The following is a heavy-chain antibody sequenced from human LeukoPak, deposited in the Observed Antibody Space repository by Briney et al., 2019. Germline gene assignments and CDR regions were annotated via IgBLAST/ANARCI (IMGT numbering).Heavy chain of an antibody. CDR2: ISGSSSYI. V-gene: IGHV3-21*01. J-gene: IGHJ4*02. Sequence: PGGSLRLSCAASGFTFSSYSMNWVRQAPGKGLEWVSSISGSSSYIYYADSVKGRFTISRDNAKNSLYLQMNSLRAEDTAVYYCAREKPGYSSGWYEIYFDYWGQGTLVTVSS. D-gene: IGHD6-19*01. CDR1: GFTFSSYS. CDR3: AREKPGYSSGWYEIYFDY.